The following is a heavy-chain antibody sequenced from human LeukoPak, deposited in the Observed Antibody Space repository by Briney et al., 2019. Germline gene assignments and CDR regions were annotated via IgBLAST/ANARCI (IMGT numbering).Heavy chain of an antibody. J-gene: IGHJ6*02. CDR1: GGSFSGYY. CDR3: ARGHTVTSYYYYGMDV. D-gene: IGHD4-11*01. V-gene: IGHV4-34*01. Sequence: PSETLSLTCAVSGGSFSGYYWSWIRQPPGKGLEWIGEINHSGSTNYNPSLKSRVTISVDTSKNQFSLKLSSVTAADTAVYYCARGHTVTSYYYYGMDVWGQGTTVTVSS. CDR2: INHSGST.